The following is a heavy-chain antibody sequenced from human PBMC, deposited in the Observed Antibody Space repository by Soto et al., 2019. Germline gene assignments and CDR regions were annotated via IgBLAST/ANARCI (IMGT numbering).Heavy chain of an antibody. V-gene: IGHV1-69*12. CDR1: GGTFSSYA. Sequence: QVQLVQSGAEVKKPGSSVKVSCRASGGTFSSYAISWVRQAPGQGLEWMGGINPIFGTANYAQKSQGRGTLTADESTSTAYMELSSLSSEDTGVYYCASHFSPTVTTFDYWGQGTLVTVSS. D-gene: IGHD4-17*01. CDR2: INPIFGTA. CDR3: ASHFSPTVTTFDY. J-gene: IGHJ4*02.